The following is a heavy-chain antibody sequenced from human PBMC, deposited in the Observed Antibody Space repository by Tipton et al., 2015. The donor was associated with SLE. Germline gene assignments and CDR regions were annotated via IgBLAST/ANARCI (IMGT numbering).Heavy chain of an antibody. V-gene: IGHV4-39*07. CDR1: GDSITRSSFY. CDR2: IYYSGTAH. D-gene: IGHD4-23*01. CDR3: ARGGTGDGRNPFDP. Sequence: TLSLTCTVSGDSITRSSFYWGWIRQPPGKGLEWIGSIYYSGTAHYENPSLKSRVTISIDTSKNQFSLNLRSVTAADTAVYYCARGGTGDGRNPFDPWGQGTLVTVSS. J-gene: IGHJ5*02.